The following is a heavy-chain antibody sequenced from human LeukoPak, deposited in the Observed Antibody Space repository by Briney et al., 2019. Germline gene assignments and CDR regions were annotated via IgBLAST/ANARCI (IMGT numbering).Heavy chain of an antibody. CDR1: GGSISSYY. CDR3: ARATRREIVPAANGGYYFDY. CDR2: IYYSGST. Sequence: SETLSLTCTVSGGSISSYYWSWIRQPPGKGLEWIGYIYYSGSTNYNPSLKSRVTISVDTSKNQFSLKLSSVIAADTAVYYCARATRREIVPAANGGYYFDYWGQGTLVTVSS. V-gene: IGHV4-59*01. J-gene: IGHJ4*02. D-gene: IGHD2-2*01.